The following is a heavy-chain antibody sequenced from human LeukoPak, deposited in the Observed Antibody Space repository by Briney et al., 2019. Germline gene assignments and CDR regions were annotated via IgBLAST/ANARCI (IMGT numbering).Heavy chain of an antibody. Sequence: GESLKISCKDSGHRFTTYWIAWVRQMPGKGLEWMGIIYPDDSETRYSPSFQGQVIISVDKSISTAYLQWSSLKASDTAMYYCATSRSYSNYGARNYYYYMDVWGKGTTVTVSS. CDR3: ATSRSYSNYGARNYYYYMDV. V-gene: IGHV5-51*01. CDR1: GHRFTTYW. D-gene: IGHD4-11*01. CDR2: IYPDDSET. J-gene: IGHJ6*03.